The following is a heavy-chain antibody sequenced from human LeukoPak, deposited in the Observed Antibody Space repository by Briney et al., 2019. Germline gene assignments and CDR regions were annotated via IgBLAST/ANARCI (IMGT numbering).Heavy chain of an antibody. CDR2: IYYSGST. Sequence: SQTLSLTCTVSGGSISSGDYYWGWGRQPPGTGLEWIGYIYYSGSTYYNPSLKSRVTISVDTSKNQFSLKLSSVTAADTAVYYCASNIVVVPAALEYFQHWGQGTLVTVSS. D-gene: IGHD2-2*01. V-gene: IGHV4-30-4*01. CDR3: ASNIVVVPAALEYFQH. CDR1: GGSISSGDYY. J-gene: IGHJ1*01.